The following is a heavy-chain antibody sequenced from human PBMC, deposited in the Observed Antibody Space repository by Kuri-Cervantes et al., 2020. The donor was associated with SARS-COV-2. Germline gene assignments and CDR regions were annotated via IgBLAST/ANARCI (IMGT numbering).Heavy chain of an antibody. CDR2: IHHSGTT. CDR1: GVSLSNHY. Sequence: GSLRLSCAVYGVSLSNHYWSWIRQSPGKGLEWIGEIHHSGTTNYNPSLKSRVTISVDTSKNQFSLKLSSVTAADTAVYYCARIVTYSKGNWNYGYYYYMDVWGKGTTVTVSS. CDR3: ARIVTYSKGNWNYGYYYYMDV. V-gene: IGHV4-34*01. D-gene: IGHD1-7*01. J-gene: IGHJ6*03.